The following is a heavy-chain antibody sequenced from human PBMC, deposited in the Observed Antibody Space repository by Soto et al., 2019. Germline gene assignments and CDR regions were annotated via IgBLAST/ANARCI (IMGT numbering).Heavy chain of an antibody. CDR3: ARAPSYDLRYFDWLEYNWFDP. CDR2: ISYDGSKK. Sequence: HPGGSLRLSCAASWFTFSSYAMHWVRQAPGKGLEWVAVISYDGSKKYYADSVKGRFTISRDNSKNTLYLQMNSLRTEDTAVYYCARAPSYDLRYFDWLEYNWFDPWGQG. J-gene: IGHJ5*02. CDR1: WFTFSSYA. D-gene: IGHD3-9*01. V-gene: IGHV3-30-3*01.